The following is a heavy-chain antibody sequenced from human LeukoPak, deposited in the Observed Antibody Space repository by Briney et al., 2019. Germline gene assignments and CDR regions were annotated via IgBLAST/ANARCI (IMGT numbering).Heavy chain of an antibody. Sequence: GGSLRLSCVTSGFTFSRYWLEWVRQAPGKGLEWVANINQDGSLKDYVDSVKGRFTISRDNAKNSLYLQMSSLRAEDTAVYYCTKYPDNSGYSDYWGQGTLLTVSS. CDR2: INQDGSLK. V-gene: IGHV3-7*01. J-gene: IGHJ4*02. CDR1: GFTFSRYW. D-gene: IGHD3-22*01. CDR3: TKYPDNSGYSDY.